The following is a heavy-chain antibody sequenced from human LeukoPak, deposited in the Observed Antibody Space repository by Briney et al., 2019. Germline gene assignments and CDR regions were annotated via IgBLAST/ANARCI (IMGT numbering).Heavy chain of an antibody. CDR2: ICGCGGST. J-gene: IGHJ3*02. V-gene: IGHV3-23*01. Sequence: GGSLRLSCAASGFPFSSYAMRGVRPAPGKGLEWVAAICGCGGSTYYADSVKGRFTISRDNSKNTLYLQMNSLRAEDTAVYYCAKDVGILWFGELLNAFDIWGQGTMVTVSS. CDR1: GFPFSSYA. D-gene: IGHD3-10*01. CDR3: AKDVGILWFGELLNAFDI.